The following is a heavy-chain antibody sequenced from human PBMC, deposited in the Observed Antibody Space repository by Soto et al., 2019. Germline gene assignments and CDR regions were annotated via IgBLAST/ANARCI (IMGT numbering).Heavy chain of an antibody. Sequence: VESLTIFCKVSGYRFISYWIVWVIQMPGKGLEWMGIIYPGDSDTRYSPSFQGQVTISADKSISTAYLQWSSLKASDTAMYYCARQGSFDAFDIWGQGTMVTVSS. CDR3: ARQGSFDAFDI. CDR2: IYPGDSDT. V-gene: IGHV5-51*01. CDR1: GYRFISYW. J-gene: IGHJ3*02. D-gene: IGHD6-13*01.